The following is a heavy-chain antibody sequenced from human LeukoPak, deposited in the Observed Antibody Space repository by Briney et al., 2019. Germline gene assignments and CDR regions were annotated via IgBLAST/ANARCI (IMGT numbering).Heavy chain of an antibody. CDR2: IYYSGST. D-gene: IGHD1-26*01. CDR1: GGSISSSSYY. CDR3: ARDHGSYYYFDY. J-gene: IGHJ4*02. Sequence: SETLSLTCTVSGGSISSSSYYWGWIRQPPGTGLEWIGSIYYSGSTYYNPSLKSRVTISVDTSKNQFSLKLSSVTAADTAVYYCARDHGSYYYFDYWGQGTLVTVSS. V-gene: IGHV4-39*07.